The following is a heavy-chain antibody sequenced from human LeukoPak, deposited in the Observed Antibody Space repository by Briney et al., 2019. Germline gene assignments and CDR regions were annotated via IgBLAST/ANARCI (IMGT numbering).Heavy chain of an antibody. CDR2: IRSKAYGGTT. CDR1: GFTFGDYA. J-gene: IGHJ4*02. V-gene: IGHV3-49*04. CDR3: TRVWGPWYSSSWYGSSSDY. D-gene: IGHD6-13*01. Sequence: GGSLRLSCTASGFTFGDYAMSWVRQAPGKGLEWVGFIRSKAYGGTTEYAASVKGRFTISRDDSKSIAYLQMNSLKTEDTAVYYCTRVWGPWYSSSWYGSSSDYWGQGTLVTVSS.